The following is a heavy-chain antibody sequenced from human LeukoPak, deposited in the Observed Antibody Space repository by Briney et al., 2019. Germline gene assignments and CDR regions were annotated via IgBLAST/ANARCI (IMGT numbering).Heavy chain of an antibody. CDR3: ARDLAAAVLDY. V-gene: IGHV3-43D*03. J-gene: IGHJ4*02. CDR2: ISWDGGST. CDR1: GFTFDDYA. D-gene: IGHD6-13*01. Sequence: GSLRLSCAASGFTFDDYAMHWVRQAPGKGLEWVSLISWDGGSTYYADSVKGRFTISRDNSKNSLYLQMNSLRAEDTAVYYCARDLAAAVLDYWGQGTLVTVSS.